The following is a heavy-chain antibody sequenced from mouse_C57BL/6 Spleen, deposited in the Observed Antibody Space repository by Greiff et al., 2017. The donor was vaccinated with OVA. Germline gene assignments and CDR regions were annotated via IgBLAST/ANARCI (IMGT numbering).Heavy chain of an antibody. V-gene: IGHV1-22*01. CDR3: ARGYYGSSLDY. D-gene: IGHD1-1*01. CDR1: GYTFTDYN. CDR2: INPNNGGT. Sequence: EVQLVESGPELVKPGASVKMSCKASGYTFTDYNMHWVKQSHGKSLEWIGYINPNNGGTSYNQKFKGKATLTVNKSSSTAYMELRSLTSEDSAVYYCARGYYGSSLDYWGQGTTLTVSS. J-gene: IGHJ2*01.